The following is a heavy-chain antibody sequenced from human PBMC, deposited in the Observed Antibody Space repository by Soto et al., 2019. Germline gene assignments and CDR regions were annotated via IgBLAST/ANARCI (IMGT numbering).Heavy chain of an antibody. Sequence: PGGSLRLSCAASGFTFSSYAMTWVRQAPGKGLEWVSAISGSGGRTYYADSVKGRLTISRDNSKNTLYLQMNSLRAEDTAVYYCASAPNAHRMAVWGQGTTVPVSS. CDR2: ISGSGGRT. CDR3: ASAPNAHRMAV. CDR1: GFTFSSYA. J-gene: IGHJ6*02. V-gene: IGHV3-23*01.